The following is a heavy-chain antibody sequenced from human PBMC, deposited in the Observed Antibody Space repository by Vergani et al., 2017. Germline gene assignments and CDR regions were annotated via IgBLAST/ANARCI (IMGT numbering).Heavy chain of an antibody. CDR2: INPSGGST. J-gene: IGHJ6*02. V-gene: IGHV1-46*03. CDR1: GYTFTSYY. CDR3: ASPRGLWFGDLPPYYYYGMDV. Sequence: QVQLVQSGAEVKKPGASVKVSCKASGYTFTSYYMHWVRQAPGQGLEWMGIINPSGGSTSYAQKFQGRVTMTRDTSTSTVYMELSSLRSEDTAVYYCASPRGLWFGDLPPYYYYGMDVWGQGTTVTVSS. D-gene: IGHD3-10*01.